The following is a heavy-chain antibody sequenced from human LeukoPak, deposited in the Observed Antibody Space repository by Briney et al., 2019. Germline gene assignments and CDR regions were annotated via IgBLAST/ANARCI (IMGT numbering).Heavy chain of an antibody. Sequence: ASVKVSCKASGGTFSSYAISWVRQAPGQGLEWMGGIIPIFGTASYAQKFQGRVTITTDESTSTAYMELSSLRSEDTAVYYCARDWVDGYAFDIWGQGTMVTVSS. CDR3: ARDWVDGYAFDI. CDR2: IIPIFGTA. D-gene: IGHD2-2*03. CDR1: GGTFSSYA. J-gene: IGHJ3*02. V-gene: IGHV1-69*05.